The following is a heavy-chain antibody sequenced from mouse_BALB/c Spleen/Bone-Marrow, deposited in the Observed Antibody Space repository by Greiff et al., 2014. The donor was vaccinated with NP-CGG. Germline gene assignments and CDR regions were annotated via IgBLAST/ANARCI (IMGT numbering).Heavy chain of an antibody. CDR2: IWADGST. J-gene: IGHJ3*01. CDR3: ARDYDYVSWFAY. V-gene: IGHV2-9*02. Sequence: VQLVESGPGLVAPSQSLSITCTVSGFSLTSYGVHWVRQPPGKGLEWLGVIWADGSTNYNSALMSRLSISRDNSKGQVFLKMNSLQTDDTAMYYCARDYDYVSWFAYWGQGTLVTVSA. D-gene: IGHD2-4*01. CDR1: GFSLTSYG.